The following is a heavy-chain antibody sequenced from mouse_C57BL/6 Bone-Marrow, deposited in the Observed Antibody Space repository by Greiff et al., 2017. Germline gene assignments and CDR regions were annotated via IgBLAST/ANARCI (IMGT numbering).Heavy chain of an antibody. CDR1: GFNIKDDY. CDR2: IDPEIGDN. V-gene: IGHV14-4*01. J-gene: IGHJ2*01. Sequence: EVQVVESGAELVRPGASVKLSCTASGFNIKDDYIHWVKQRPEQGLEWIGWIDPEIGDNKYASKFQGKATITSDTSSNTAYLQLSSLTSEDTAVYYCSSFDGNYFDFWGQGTPLTVAS. D-gene: IGHD2-3*01. CDR3: SSFDGNYFDF.